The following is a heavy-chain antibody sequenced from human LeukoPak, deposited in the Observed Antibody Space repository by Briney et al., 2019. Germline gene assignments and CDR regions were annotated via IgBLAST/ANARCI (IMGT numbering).Heavy chain of an antibody. V-gene: IGHV1-3*01. CDR1: GYTFTSYA. CDR3: ARDGNSGYDLDY. CDR2: INAGNGNT. Sequence: GASVKVSCKASGYTFTSYAMYWVRQAPGQRLEWMGWINAGNGNTKYSQKFQGRVTITRDTSASTAYMELSSLRSEDTAVYYCARDGNSGYDLDYWGQGTLVTVSS. D-gene: IGHD5-12*01. J-gene: IGHJ4*02.